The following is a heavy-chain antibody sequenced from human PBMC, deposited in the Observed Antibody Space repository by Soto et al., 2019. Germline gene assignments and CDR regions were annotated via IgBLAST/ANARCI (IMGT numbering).Heavy chain of an antibody. V-gene: IGHV4-59*01. CDR1: GGSISSYY. J-gene: IGHJ4*02. D-gene: IGHD3-22*01. CDR2: IYYSGST. CDR3: AREGDSSGYYNYFHY. Sequence: LSLTCTVSGGSISSYYWSWIRQPPGKGLEWIGYIYYSGSTNYNPSLKSRVTISVDTSKNQFSLKLSSVTAADTAVYYCAREGDSSGYYNYFHYWGQGTLVSVSS.